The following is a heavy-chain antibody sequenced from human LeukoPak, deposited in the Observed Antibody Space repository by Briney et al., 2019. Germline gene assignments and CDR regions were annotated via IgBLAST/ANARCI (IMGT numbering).Heavy chain of an antibody. CDR1: GVYW. Sequence: PGGSLRLSCAVSGVYWMSWVRQAPGKGLEWVSAISGSGGSTYYADSVKGRFTISRDNSKNTLYLQMNSLRAEDTAVYYCAKSPPLAAAGDYWGQGTLVTVSS. J-gene: IGHJ4*02. D-gene: IGHD6-13*01. V-gene: IGHV3-23*01. CDR2: ISGSGGST. CDR3: AKSPPLAAAGDY.